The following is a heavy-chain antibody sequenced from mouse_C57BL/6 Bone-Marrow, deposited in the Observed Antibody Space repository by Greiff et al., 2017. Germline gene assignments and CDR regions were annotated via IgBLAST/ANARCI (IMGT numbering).Heavy chain of an antibody. CDR1: GFSLTSYG. Sequence: QVQLKESGPGLVQPSQSLSITCTVSGFSLTSYGVHWVRHPPGKGLEWLGVIWSGGSTDYNAAFISRLSISKDNSKSQVFFKMNSLQADDTAIYYCASPNYYYGSAGWFAYWGQGTLVTVSA. J-gene: IGHJ3*01. CDR3: ASPNYYYGSAGWFAY. CDR2: IWSGGST. D-gene: IGHD1-1*01. V-gene: IGHV2-4*01.